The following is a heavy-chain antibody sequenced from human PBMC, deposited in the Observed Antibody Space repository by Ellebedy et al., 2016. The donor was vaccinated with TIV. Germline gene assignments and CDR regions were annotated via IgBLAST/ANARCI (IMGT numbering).Heavy chain of an antibody. CDR1: AGSIGSFY. CDR2: IYYSGST. CDR3: ARLNYNWNDYYYYGMDV. D-gene: IGHD1-20*01. J-gene: IGHJ6*02. Sequence: SETLSLTCTVPAGSIGSFYWSWIRQPPGKGLEWIAYIYYSGSTKYNPSLKSRVTISVDTSKNQFSLKVSSMTAADTAVYYCARLNYNWNDYYYYGMDVWGQGTTVTVSS. V-gene: IGHV4-59*08.